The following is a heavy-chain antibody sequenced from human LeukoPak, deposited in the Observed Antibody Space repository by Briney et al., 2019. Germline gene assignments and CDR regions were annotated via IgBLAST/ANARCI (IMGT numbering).Heavy chain of an antibody. CDR1: GGSFSGYY. D-gene: IGHD3-10*01. Sequence: SGTLSLTCAVYGGSFSGYYWSWIRQPPGKGLEWIGEINHSGSTNYNPSLKSRVTISVDPSKNQFSLKLSSVTAADTAVYYCARGREESFDIWGQGTMVTVSS. J-gene: IGHJ3*02. V-gene: IGHV4-34*01. CDR2: INHSGST. CDR3: ARGREESFDI.